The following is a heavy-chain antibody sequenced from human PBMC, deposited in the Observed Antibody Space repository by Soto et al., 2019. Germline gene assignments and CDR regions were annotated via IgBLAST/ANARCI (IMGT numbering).Heavy chain of an antibody. CDR2: IKSKSSGGTT. CDR3: TSEKGWRQSPFDS. CDR1: GFIFRNAW. D-gene: IGHD4-4*01. V-gene: IGHV3-15*01. J-gene: IGHJ5*01. Sequence: LVESGGGLVKPGGSIRLSCAASGFIFRNAWMSWVRQAPGKGLEWVGRIKSKSSGGTTDYAAPVEGRVTITRDDSKSILYLQMTSLTVEDTAVYFCTSEKGWRQSPFDSWGQGALVTVSS.